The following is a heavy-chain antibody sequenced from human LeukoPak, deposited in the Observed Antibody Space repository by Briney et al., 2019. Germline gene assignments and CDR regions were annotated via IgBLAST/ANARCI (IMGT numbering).Heavy chain of an antibody. CDR2: IYSGGST. J-gene: IGHJ5*02. CDR1: GFTVSSNY. D-gene: IGHD3-22*01. V-gene: IGHV3-66*02. CDR3: GSEYYDSSGYHNNWFDP. Sequence: PGGSLRLSCAASGFTVSSNYMSWVRQAPGKGLEWVSVIYSGGSTYYADSVKGRFTISRDNSKNTLYLQMNSLRAEDTAVYYCGSEYYDSSGYHNNWFDPWGQGTLVTVSS.